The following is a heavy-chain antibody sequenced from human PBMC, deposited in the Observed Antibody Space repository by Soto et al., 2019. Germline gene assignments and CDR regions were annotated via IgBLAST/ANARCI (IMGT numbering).Heavy chain of an antibody. J-gene: IGHJ4*02. Sequence: GGSLRLSCAASGLIFSSYKRHWVRQAPGKGLVWVSRINTDGSITDYADSVKGRFTVSRDNAKNTMYLQMNSLTADDTAVYYCARDTNGLHYWGQGTLVTVSS. CDR3: ARDTNGLHY. V-gene: IGHV3-74*01. CDR1: GLIFSSYK. D-gene: IGHD2-8*01. CDR2: INTDGSIT.